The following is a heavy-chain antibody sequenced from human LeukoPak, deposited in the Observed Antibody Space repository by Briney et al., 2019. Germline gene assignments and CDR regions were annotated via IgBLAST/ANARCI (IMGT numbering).Heavy chain of an antibody. V-gene: IGHV3-48*03. Sequence: GGSLRLSSAAAGFAFSSYEMNWVRQAPGKGLEWVSYISSSGSTIYYADSVKGRFTISRDNAKNSLYLQMNSLRAEDTAVYYCARDYYDYVWGSYTRLDYWGQGTLVTVSS. D-gene: IGHD3-16*01. CDR2: ISSSGSTI. J-gene: IGHJ4*02. CDR3: ARDYYDYVWGSYTRLDY. CDR1: GFAFSSYE.